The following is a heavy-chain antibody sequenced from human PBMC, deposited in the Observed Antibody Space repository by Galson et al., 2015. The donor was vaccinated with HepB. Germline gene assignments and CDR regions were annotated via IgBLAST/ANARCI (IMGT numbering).Heavy chain of an antibody. CDR1: KFTFSSYW. V-gene: IGHV3-7*01. Sequence: SLRLSCAASKFTFSSYWMSWVRQAPGRGLEWVANINADGSDKYFADSVKGRFTISRDNAKNSLYLQMNSLRVEDTAVYYCARLVKSIAADDTGLWDNWFDPWGQGTLVTVSS. D-gene: IGHD6-13*01. CDR3: ARLVKSIAADDTGLWDNWFDP. J-gene: IGHJ5*02. CDR2: INADGSDK.